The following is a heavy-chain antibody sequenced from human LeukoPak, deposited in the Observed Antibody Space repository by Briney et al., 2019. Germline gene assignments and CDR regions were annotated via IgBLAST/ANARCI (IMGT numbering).Heavy chain of an antibody. V-gene: IGHV1-18*01. D-gene: IGHD2-2*02. J-gene: IGHJ4*02. CDR2: ISAYNGNT. CDR3: ARAFLSYCSTTSCYTFDY. CDR1: GYTFTSYG. Sequence: ASVKVSCKASGYTFTSYGISWVRQAPGQGLEWMGWISAYNGNTNYAQKLQGRVTMTTDTSTSTAYMELRSLRSDDTAVYHCARAFLSYCSTTSCYTFDYWGQGTLVTVSS.